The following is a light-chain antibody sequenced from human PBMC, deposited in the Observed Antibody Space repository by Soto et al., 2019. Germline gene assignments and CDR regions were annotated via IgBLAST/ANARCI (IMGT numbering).Light chain of an antibody. V-gene: IGLV2-14*01. CDR2: EVS. Sequence: QSARTQPASVSGSPGQSITISCNGTSSDVGGCNYVSWYQQHPGKAPKLMSYEVSTRPSGVSNRFTGSKSGNTASLTISGLQDEDEADYSCSSYTSSSTPVVFGAGTKFT. J-gene: IGLJ2*01. CDR1: SSDVGGCNY. CDR3: SSYTSSSTPVV.